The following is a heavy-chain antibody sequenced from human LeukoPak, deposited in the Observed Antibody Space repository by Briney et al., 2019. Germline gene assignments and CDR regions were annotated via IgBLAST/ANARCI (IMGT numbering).Heavy chain of an antibody. CDR1: GFPFNSQT. CDR3: ARRDQLGNAFDI. D-gene: IGHD2-2*01. CDR2: ISSSSSYI. Sequence: GGSLRLSCAASGFPFNSQTMSWVRQAPGKGLEWVSSISSSSSYIYYADSVKGRFTISRDNAKNSLYLQMNSLRAEDTAVYYCARRDQLGNAFDIWGQGTMVTVSS. J-gene: IGHJ3*02. V-gene: IGHV3-21*01.